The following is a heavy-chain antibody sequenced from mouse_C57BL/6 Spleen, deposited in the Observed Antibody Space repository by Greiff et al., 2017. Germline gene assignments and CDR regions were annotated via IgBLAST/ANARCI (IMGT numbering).Heavy chain of an antibody. Sequence: EVMLVESGGGLVKPGGSLKLSCAASGFTFSDYGMHWVRQAPEKGLEWVAYISSGSSTIYYADTVKGRFTISRDNAKNNLFLQMNSLRSEDTAMYYCAPIYDGYPFYYAMDYWGQGTSVTVSS. V-gene: IGHV5-17*01. CDR1: GFTFSDYG. D-gene: IGHD2-3*01. CDR2: ISSGSSTI. CDR3: APIYDGYPFYYAMDY. J-gene: IGHJ4*01.